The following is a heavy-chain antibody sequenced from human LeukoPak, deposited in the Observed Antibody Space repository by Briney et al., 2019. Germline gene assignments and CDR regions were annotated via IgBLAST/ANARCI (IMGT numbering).Heavy chain of an antibody. V-gene: IGHV3-23*01. J-gene: IGHJ3*02. CDR1: GFTFSSYA. D-gene: IGHD3-16*01. CDR2: ISDGGGIT. Sequence: GGSLRLSCAASGFTFSSYAMTWVRQAPGKGLEWLSAISDGGGITYYADSVQGRFTISRDNSKNTLYLQMNSLRVDDTAVYYCAKASYAAFDIWGQGTMVTVSS. CDR3: AKASYAAFDI.